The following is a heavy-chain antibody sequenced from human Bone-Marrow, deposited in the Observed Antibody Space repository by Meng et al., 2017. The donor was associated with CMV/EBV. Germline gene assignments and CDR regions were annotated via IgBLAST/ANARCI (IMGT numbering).Heavy chain of an antibody. D-gene: IGHD2-2*01. Sequence: SETLSLTCTVSGVSSSSSYYWGWIRQPPGKGLEWIGSIYYSGSTYYNPSLKSRVTISVDTSKNQFSLKLSSATAADTAVYYCARQSLGYCSSTSCYELLWFGEFGAFDIWGQGTMVTVSS. CDR1: GVSSSSSYY. V-gene: IGHV4-39*01. CDR2: IYYSGST. CDR3: ARQSLGYCSSTSCYELLWFGEFGAFDI. J-gene: IGHJ3*02.